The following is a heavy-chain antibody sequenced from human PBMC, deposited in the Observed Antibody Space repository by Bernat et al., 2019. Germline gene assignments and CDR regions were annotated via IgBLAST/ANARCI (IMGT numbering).Heavy chain of an antibody. J-gene: IGHJ6*02. Sequence: EVQLVESGGGLVQPGGSLKLSCAASGFTFSGSAMHWVRQASGKGLEWVGRIRSKANSYATAYAASVKGRFTISRDDSKNTAYLQMNSLKTEDTAVYYCAKCSGWTVYYYYGMDVWGQGTTVTVSS. CDR2: IRSKANSYAT. CDR3: AKCSGWTVYYYYGMDV. D-gene: IGHD6-19*01. V-gene: IGHV3-73*01. CDR1: GFTFSGSA.